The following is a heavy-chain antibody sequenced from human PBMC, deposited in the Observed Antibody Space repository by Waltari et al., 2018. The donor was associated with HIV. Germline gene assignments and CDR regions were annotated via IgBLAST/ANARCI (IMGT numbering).Heavy chain of an antibody. J-gene: IGHJ5*02. CDR3: ARMNGATTVSHNWFDP. D-gene: IGHD4-17*01. V-gene: IGHV4-39*01. CDR2: IYYSGRT. CDR1: GGSISSRSYS. Sequence: QLQLQESGPGLVKPSETLSLPCTASGGSISSRSYSWGWIRQPPGKGLEWIGSIYYSGRTYYNPSLKSRVTISVDTSKNQFSLKLSSVTAADTAVYYCARMNGATTVSHNWFDPWGQGTLVTVSS.